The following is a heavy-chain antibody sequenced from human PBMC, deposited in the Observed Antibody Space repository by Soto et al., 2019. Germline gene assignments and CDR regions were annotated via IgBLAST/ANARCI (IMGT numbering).Heavy chain of an antibody. D-gene: IGHD3-10*01. J-gene: IGHJ4*02. CDR3: AKLPGVSGPRFGELLPSGSGYYFDY. CDR2: ISGSGGST. CDR1: GFTFSSYA. Sequence: PGGSLRLSCAAAGFTFSSYAMSWVRQAPGKGLEWVSAISGSGGSTYYADSVKGRFTISRDNSKNTLYLQMNSLRAEDTAVYYCAKLPGVSGPRFGELLPSGSGYYFDYWGQGTLVTVSS. V-gene: IGHV3-23*01.